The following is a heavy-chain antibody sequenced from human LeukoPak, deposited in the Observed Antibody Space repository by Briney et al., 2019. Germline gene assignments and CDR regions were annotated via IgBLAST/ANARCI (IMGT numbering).Heavy chain of an antibody. CDR3: AREWVTVFGGFDY. J-gene: IGHJ4*02. D-gene: IGHD3-3*01. CDR1: GFTFSRYW. Sequence: GGSLRLSCAASGFTFSRYWMGWARQAPGKGLERVSYISSSGGTIYYADSVKGRFTISRDNSKNTLYLQMDSLRVEDTVVYYCAREWVTVFGGFDYWGQGTLVTVSS. V-gene: IGHV3-48*01. CDR2: ISSSGGTI.